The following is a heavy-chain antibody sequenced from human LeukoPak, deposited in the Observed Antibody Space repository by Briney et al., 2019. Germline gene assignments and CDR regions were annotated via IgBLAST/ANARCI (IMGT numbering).Heavy chain of an antibody. V-gene: IGHV3-21*01. D-gene: IGHD3-9*01. J-gene: IGHJ4*02. Sequence: GGSLRLSCAASGFTFSSYSMNWVRQAPGKGLEWVSSISSSSYIYYADSVKGRFTISRDNAKKSLYLQMNSLRAEDTAVYYCARATTYDILTGFSDYWGQGTLVTVSS. CDR2: ISSSSYI. CDR1: GFTFSSYS. CDR3: ARATTYDILTGFSDY.